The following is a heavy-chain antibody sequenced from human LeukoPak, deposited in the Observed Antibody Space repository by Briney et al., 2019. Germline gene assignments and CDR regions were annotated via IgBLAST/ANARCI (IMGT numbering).Heavy chain of an antibody. D-gene: IGHD4-23*01. CDR3: ARQHKYGGNALDP. V-gene: IGHV4-39*01. J-gene: IGHJ5*02. Sequence: SETLSLTCTVSGGSTSSSSYNWGWIRQPPGKGLEWIASIYYSGSTYYNPSLKSRVTISVDTSKNQFSLKLSSVTAAATAVYYCARQHKYGGNALDPWGQGTLVTVSS. CDR1: GGSTSSSSYN. CDR2: IYYSGST.